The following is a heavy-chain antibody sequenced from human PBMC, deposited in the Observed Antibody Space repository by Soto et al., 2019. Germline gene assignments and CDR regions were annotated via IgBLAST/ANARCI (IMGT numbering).Heavy chain of an antibody. CDR2: ISHTGRT. CDR3: ARAVAPYLGTWFDP. J-gene: IGHJ5*02. V-gene: IGHV4-30-2*01. Sequence: QLQLQESGSGLVKPSQTLSLTCAVSGGSISSGNSYAWSWIRQPPGKGLEWIGSISHTGRTSYNPSLKGQVTMSVDKSKNQFSLKLSSVTAADMAVYYCARAVAPYLGTWFDPWGQGSLVIVSS. CDR1: GGSISSGNSYA. D-gene: IGHD3-16*01.